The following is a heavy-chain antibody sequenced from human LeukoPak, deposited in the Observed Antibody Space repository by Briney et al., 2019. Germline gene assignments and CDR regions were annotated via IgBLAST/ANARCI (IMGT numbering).Heavy chain of an antibody. CDR1: GFTFSSYE. D-gene: IGHD1-26*01. CDR3: ARVIVGATLYYYYYMDV. CDR2: ISSSGSTI. Sequence: GGSLRLSCAASGFTFSSYEMNWVRQAPGKGLEWVSYISSSGSTIYYADSVKGRFTISRDNSKNTLYLQMNSLRAEDTAVYYCARVIVGATLYYYYYMDVWGKGTTVTVSS. J-gene: IGHJ6*03. V-gene: IGHV3-48*03.